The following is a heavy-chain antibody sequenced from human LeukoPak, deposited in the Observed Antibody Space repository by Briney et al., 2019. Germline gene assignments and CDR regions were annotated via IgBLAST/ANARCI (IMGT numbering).Heavy chain of an antibody. Sequence: GGSLRLSCAASGFTFSSYGMHWVRQAPGKGLEWVAGIWYDGNNKYYADSMKGRFTISRDNSKNTLYLQMNSLRAEDTAVYYCVKDQYYDSSGYYFDYWGQGTLVTVSS. J-gene: IGHJ4*02. D-gene: IGHD3-22*01. V-gene: IGHV3-33*06. CDR2: IWYDGNNK. CDR1: GFTFSSYG. CDR3: VKDQYYDSSGYYFDY.